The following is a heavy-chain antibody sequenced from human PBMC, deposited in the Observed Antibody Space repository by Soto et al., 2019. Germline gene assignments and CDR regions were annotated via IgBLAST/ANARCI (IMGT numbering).Heavy chain of an antibody. Sequence: EVQLVESGGGLVQPGGSLRLSCAASGFTFSSYAMHWVRQAPGKGLEYVSAISSNGGSTYYSNSVKGRLTISRDNSKRTLYLPMCSLRAEDMDVYYCVRGPEGYAFVIWGQGTMVTVSS. V-gene: IGHV3-64*01. CDR2: ISSNGGST. CDR1: GFTFSSYA. CDR3: VRGPEGYAFVI. J-gene: IGHJ3*02.